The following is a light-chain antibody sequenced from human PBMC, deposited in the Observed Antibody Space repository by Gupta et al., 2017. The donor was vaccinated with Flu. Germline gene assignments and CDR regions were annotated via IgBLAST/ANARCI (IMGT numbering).Light chain of an antibody. CDR2: WAS. CDR1: QSLLFRSDNRNY. Sequence: DIVMTQSPDSLAVSLGERATINCKSSQSLLFRSDNRNYLTWYQHKPGQPPKLLIYWASARESGVPDRFSGSGSGTDFTLTISSLQAEDVALYYCQQYYTTPRTFGQGTKLEIK. V-gene: IGKV4-1*01. CDR3: QQYYTTPRT. J-gene: IGKJ2*01.